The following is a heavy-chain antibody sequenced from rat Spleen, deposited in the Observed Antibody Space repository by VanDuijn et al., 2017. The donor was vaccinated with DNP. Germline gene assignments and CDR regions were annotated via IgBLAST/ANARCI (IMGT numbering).Heavy chain of an antibody. CDR1: GFTFSDYY. Sequence: EVKLVESGGGLVQPGRSLKLSCAGSGFTFSDYYMAWVHQTPTKGLDWVASISSDGSHTYYRDSVKGRFTISRDNAKSSLFLQMDSLRSEDTATYYCKVGAQYWGQGVMVTVSS. CDR3: KVGAQY. D-gene: IGHD5-1*01. J-gene: IGHJ2*01. CDR2: ISSDGSHT. V-gene: IGHV5-20*01.